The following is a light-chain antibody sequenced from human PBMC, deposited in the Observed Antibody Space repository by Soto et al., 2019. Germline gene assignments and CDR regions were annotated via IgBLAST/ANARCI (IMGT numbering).Light chain of an antibody. CDR3: QSYDSSLSGSNV. Sequence: QSVLTQPPSVSGAPGQRVTISCTGSSSNIGSGFDVHWYQQHPGTAPRLLIYGNSNRPSGVPDRFSGSTSGTSASLAITGLQAEDEADYYCQSYDSSLSGSNVFGTGTKATVL. J-gene: IGLJ1*01. CDR1: SSNIGSGFD. CDR2: GNS. V-gene: IGLV1-40*01.